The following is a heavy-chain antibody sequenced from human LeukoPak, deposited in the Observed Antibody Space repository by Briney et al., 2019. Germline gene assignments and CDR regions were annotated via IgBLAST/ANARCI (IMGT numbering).Heavy chain of an antibody. V-gene: IGHV3-7*01. Sequence: GGSLRLSCAASGFTFSSYWMSWVRQAPGKGLEWVAHIKQDGSEKYYVDSVKGRFTISRDNAKNSLYLQMNSLRAEDTAVYYCARGRYDFWSGYYDYFDYWGQGTLVTVSS. J-gene: IGHJ4*02. CDR3: ARGRYDFWSGYYDYFDY. CDR1: GFTFSSYW. D-gene: IGHD3-3*01. CDR2: IKQDGSEK.